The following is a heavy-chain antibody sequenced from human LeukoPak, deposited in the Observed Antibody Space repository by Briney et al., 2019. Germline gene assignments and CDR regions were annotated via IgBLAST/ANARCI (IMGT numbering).Heavy chain of an antibody. J-gene: IGHJ4*02. CDR3: ARDPSYYDILTGIFDY. Sequence: SETLSLTCTVSGGSINTPNYYWGWIRQIPGKGLEWIGSIYQSGNTYYNPSLKSRVTISVDTSKNQFSLNLRSVTAADTAVYYCARDPSYYDILTGIFDYWGQGTLVTVSS. V-gene: IGHV4-39*07. D-gene: IGHD3-9*01. CDR1: GGSINTPNYY. CDR2: IYQSGNT.